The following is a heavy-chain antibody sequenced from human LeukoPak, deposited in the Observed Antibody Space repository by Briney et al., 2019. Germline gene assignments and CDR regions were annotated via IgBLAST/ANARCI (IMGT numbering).Heavy chain of an antibody. J-gene: IGHJ5*02. D-gene: IGHD1-26*01. CDR1: GFTFSSYA. Sequence: PGGSLRLSCAASGFTFSSYAMSWVRQAPWKALEWVSAISGSGGSTYYADSAKGRFTISRDNSKNTLYPQMNSLRAEDTAVYYCAKDHRNGRLGGFDPWGQGTLVTVSS. V-gene: IGHV3-23*01. CDR3: AKDHRNGRLGGFDP. CDR2: ISGSGGST.